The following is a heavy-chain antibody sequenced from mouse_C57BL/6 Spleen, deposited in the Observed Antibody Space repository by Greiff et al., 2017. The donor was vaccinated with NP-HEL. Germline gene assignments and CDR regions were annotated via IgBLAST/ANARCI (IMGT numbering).Heavy chain of an antibody. D-gene: IGHD2-1*01. CDR2: ISNLAYSI. Sequence: EVKLVESGGGLVQPGGSLKLSCAASGFTFSDYGMAWVRQAPRKGPEWVAFISNLAYSIYYADTVTGRFTISRENAKNTLYLEMSSLRSEDTAMYYCARKEGNYGYYAMDYWGQGTSVTVSS. CDR3: ARKEGNYGYYAMDY. CDR1: GFTFSDYG. J-gene: IGHJ4*01. V-gene: IGHV5-15*01.